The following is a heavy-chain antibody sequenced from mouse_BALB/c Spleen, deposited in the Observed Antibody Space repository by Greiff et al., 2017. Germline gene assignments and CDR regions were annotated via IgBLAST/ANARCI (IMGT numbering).Heavy chain of an antibody. Sequence: VQLQESGPGLVAPSQSLSITCTVSGFSLTSYGVHWVRQPPGKGLEWLGVIWAGGSTNYNSALMSRLSISKDNSKSQVFLKMNSLQTDDTAMYYCARMITTWGFAYWGQGTLVTVSA. V-gene: IGHV2-9*02. D-gene: IGHD2-4*01. CDR3: ARMITTWGFAY. CDR1: GFSLTSYG. CDR2: IWAGGST. J-gene: IGHJ3*01.